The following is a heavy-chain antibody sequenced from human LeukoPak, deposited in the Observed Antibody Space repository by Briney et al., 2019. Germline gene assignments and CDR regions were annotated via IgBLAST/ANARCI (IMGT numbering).Heavy chain of an antibody. D-gene: IGHD1-26*01. CDR1: GFTFSSYT. CDR2: ISGRSDRI. V-gene: IGHV3-23*01. Sequence: GGSLRLSCAASGFTFSSYTMSWVRQAPGKGLERVSGISGRSDRIYYADSVEGRFTISRDYSKSTVDLQMNSLRAEDTAVYYCAREKWERHHCGVDVWGQGTTVTVSS. J-gene: IGHJ6*02. CDR3: AREKWERHHCGVDV.